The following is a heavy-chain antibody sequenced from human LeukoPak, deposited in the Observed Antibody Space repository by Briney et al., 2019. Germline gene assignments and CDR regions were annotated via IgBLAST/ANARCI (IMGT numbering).Heavy chain of an antibody. CDR3: AREGGYCSGGSCYGLKY. D-gene: IGHD2-15*01. CDR1: GYTFTSYA. CDR2: INAGNGNT. V-gene: IGHV1-3*03. Sequence: ASVKVSCKASGYTFTSYAMHWVRQAPGQRLEWMGWINAGNGNTKYSQEFQGRVTITRDTSASTAYMELSSLRSEDMAVYYCAREGGYCSGGSCYGLKYWGQGTLVTVSS. J-gene: IGHJ4*02.